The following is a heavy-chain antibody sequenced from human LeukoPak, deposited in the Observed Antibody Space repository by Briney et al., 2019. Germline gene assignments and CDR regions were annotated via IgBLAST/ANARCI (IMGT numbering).Heavy chain of an antibody. J-gene: IGHJ4*02. CDR2: VSENGDGT. CDR1: GFTFNHYA. Sequence: PGGSLRLSCVASGFTFNHYAMSWVRQAPGKGLEWVTSVSENGDGTMYPDSVKGRFTISRDNSRKTVLLEVNSLRVEDAATYYCARGWTTFHYWGQGARVTLSS. V-gene: IGHV3-23*01. D-gene: IGHD1-1*01. CDR3: ARGWTTFHY.